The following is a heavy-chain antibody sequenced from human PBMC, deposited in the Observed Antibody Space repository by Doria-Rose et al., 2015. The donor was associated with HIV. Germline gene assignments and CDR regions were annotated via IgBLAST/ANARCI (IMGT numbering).Heavy chain of an antibody. CDR3: AKAPIIGPKYYFYMDV. J-gene: IGHJ6*03. CDR1: GFSFESYA. V-gene: IGHV3-9*01. D-gene: IGHD3-3*01. CDR2: IRWNCGAR. Sequence: VQLVQSGGGLVQPGRSLRLSCVGSGFSFESYAMHWVRLAPGKGLEWVAGIRWNCGARGNADSVEGRFTISRDNAKKSVYLEMRSLRPEDTAFYYCAKAPIIGPKYYFYMDVWGKGTSVTVSS.